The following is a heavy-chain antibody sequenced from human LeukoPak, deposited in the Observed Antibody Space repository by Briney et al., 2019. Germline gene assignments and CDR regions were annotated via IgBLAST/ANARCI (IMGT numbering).Heavy chain of an antibody. CDR3: ARTYGGNSYYYYGMDV. V-gene: IGHV4-59*01. CDR2: IYYSGST. D-gene: IGHD4-23*01. Sequence: SETLSLTCTVSGGSISSYYWSWIRQPPGKGLEWIGYIYYSGSTNYNPSLKSRVTISVDTSKNQFSLKLSSVTAADTAVYYCARTYGGNSYYYYGMDVWGQGTTVTVSS. J-gene: IGHJ6*02. CDR1: GGSISSYY.